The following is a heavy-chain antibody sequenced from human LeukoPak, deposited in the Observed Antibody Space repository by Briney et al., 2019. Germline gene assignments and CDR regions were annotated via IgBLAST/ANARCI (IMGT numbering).Heavy chain of an antibody. Sequence: ASVKVSCKASGYTFTSYGISWVRQAPGQGLEWMGWISAFNGNTNYAQKLQGRVTMTTDTSTSTAYMELRSMRADDTAVYYCARALLREGRPSIVGARGAIDIWGQGTMVTVSS. CDR1: GYTFTSYG. J-gene: IGHJ3*02. D-gene: IGHD1-26*01. V-gene: IGHV1-18*01. CDR3: ARALLREGRPSIVGARGAIDI. CDR2: ISAFNGNT.